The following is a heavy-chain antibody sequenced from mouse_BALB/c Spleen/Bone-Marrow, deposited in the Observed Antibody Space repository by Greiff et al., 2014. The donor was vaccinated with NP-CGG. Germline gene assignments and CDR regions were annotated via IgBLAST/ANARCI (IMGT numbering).Heavy chain of an antibody. J-gene: IGHJ2*01. Sequence: EVKLVESGGGLVKPGGSLKLSCAASGFTFSSYAMSWVRQTPEKRLEWVASISSGGSTYYPDSVKGRFTIFRDNARNILYLQMSSLRSEDTAMYYCAREVDGWYYFDYWGQGTTLTVSS. D-gene: IGHD2-3*01. CDR1: GFTFSSYA. V-gene: IGHV5-6-5*01. CDR3: AREVDGWYYFDY. CDR2: ISSGGST.